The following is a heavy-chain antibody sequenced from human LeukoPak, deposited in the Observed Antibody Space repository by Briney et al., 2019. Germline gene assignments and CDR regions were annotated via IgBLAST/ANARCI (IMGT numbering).Heavy chain of an antibody. CDR3: ARTYYDFWSGFNAFDI. J-gene: IGHJ3*02. CDR2: IYHSGGT. CDR1: GYSISSGYY. D-gene: IGHD3-3*01. Sequence: PSETLSLTCAVSGYSISSGYYWGWIRQPPGKGLEWIGSIYHSGGTYYNPSLKSRVTISVDTSKNQFSLKLSSVTAADTAVYYCARTYYDFWSGFNAFDIWGQGTMVTVSS. V-gene: IGHV4-38-2*01.